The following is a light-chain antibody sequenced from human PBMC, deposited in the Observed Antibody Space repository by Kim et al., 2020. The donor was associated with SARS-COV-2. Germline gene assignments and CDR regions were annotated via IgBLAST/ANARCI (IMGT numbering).Light chain of an antibody. CDR2: AAS. CDR3: LQDDSYPRT. Sequence: ASIGDRMSMTCRARQGSKNELGWYQQRPGKAPKLLIYAASSLESGVSARFRGSGCGTYFTLTISSLQPEDSATYYCLQDDSYPRTFGGGTKVDIK. CDR1: QGSKNE. J-gene: IGKJ4*01. V-gene: IGKV1-6*01.